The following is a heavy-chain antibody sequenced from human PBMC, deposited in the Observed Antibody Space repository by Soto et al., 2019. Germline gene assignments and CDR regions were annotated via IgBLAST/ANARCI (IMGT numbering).Heavy chain of an antibody. J-gene: IGHJ5*02. Sequence: PSETLSLTCTVSGGSISSYYRSWIRQPPGKGLEWIGYIYYSGSTNYNPSLKSRVTISVDTSNNQFYLKLSSVTAADTAVYYCETATLVWSGSNWFDPWGQGTLVTVSS. CDR3: ETATLVWSGSNWFDP. V-gene: IGHV4-59*01. CDR2: IYYSGST. CDR1: GGSISSYY. D-gene: IGHD3-3*01.